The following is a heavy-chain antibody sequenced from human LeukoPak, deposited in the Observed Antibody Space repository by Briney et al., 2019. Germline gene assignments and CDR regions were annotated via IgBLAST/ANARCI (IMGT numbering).Heavy chain of an antibody. V-gene: IGHV4-34*01. CDR2: ISESGST. CDR1: GEPFSGYY. Sequence: PSETLSLTCGVSGEPFSGYYWSWIRQHPGKGLEWIGDISESGSTNYNPSLKSRVTISVDPSKNQFSLKLTSMTAADTAVYFCVRGRTDYYYYMDVWGKGTTVTVYS. CDR3: VRGRTDYYYYMDV. J-gene: IGHJ6*03.